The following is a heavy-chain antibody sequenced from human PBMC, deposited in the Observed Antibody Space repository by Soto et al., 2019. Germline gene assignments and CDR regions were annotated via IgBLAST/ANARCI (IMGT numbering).Heavy chain of an antibody. J-gene: IGHJ4*02. CDR2: ISAYNGNT. Sequence: QVQLVQSGAEVKKPGASVKVSCKASGYTFTSYGISWVRQAPGQGLEWMGWISAYNGNTNYAQKLQGGXTXTXXTSTSTANMELRSLRSDDTAVYYCASVLTAAGFDYWGQGTLVTVSS. CDR1: GYTFTSYG. V-gene: IGHV1-18*01. D-gene: IGHD6-13*01. CDR3: ASVLTAAGFDY.